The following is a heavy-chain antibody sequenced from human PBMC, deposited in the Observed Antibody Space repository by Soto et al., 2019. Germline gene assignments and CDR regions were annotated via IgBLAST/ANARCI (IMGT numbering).Heavy chain of an antibody. V-gene: IGHV3-15*01. D-gene: IGHD2-8*01. CDR2: IKSKTDGGTT. CDR3: TTRVYCTNGVCSPGY. Sequence: EVQLVESGGGLVKPGGSLRLSCAASGFTFSNAWMSWVRQAPGKGLEWVGRIKSKTDGGTTDYAAPVKGRFTISRDDSKNTPYLQMNSLKTEDTAVYYCTTRVYCTNGVCSPGYWGQGTLVTVSS. CDR1: GFTFSNAW. J-gene: IGHJ4*02.